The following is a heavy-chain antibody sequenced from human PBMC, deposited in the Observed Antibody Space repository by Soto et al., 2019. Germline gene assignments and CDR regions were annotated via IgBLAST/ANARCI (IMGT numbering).Heavy chain of an antibody. CDR1: GGFVSSSSYS. J-gene: IGHJ4*02. Sequence: SETLSLTCSVSGGFVSSSSYSWGWIRQSPGKGLEWIGTIYSSENTYYNPSLLSRVTISVDTSKNQISLNLTSVTAADTAVYYCAATPRYWGQGTLVTVSS. CDR3: AATPRY. V-gene: IGHV4-39*07. CDR2: IYSSENT.